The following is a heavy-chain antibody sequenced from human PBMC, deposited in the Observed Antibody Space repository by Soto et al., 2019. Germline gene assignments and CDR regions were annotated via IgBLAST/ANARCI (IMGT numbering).Heavy chain of an antibody. V-gene: IGHV3-11*03. J-gene: IGHJ6*03. CDR2: TSSTSSHT. CDR3: ARMYYDFWSGYLERYYYYYMDV. CDR1: GFTLSDYY. Sequence: GGAPRLPFGGSGFTLSDYYKTLVRQAPGEGVGGGSYTSSTSSHTIYADSVKGRFTISRDNAKNSLYLQMNSLRAEDTAVYYCARMYYDFWSGYLERYYYYYMDVWGKGTTLTVSS. D-gene: IGHD3-3*01.